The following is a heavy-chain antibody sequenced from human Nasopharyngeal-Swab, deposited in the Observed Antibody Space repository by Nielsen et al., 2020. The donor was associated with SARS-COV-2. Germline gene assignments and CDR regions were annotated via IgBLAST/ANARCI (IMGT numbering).Heavy chain of an antibody. Sequence: SETLSLNCTVSGGSISSYYWSWIRKPAGKGLEWIGRIYTSGSTNYNPSLKSRVTMSVDTSKNQFSLKLSSVTAADTAVYYCARDGADFWSGMGFDYWGQGTLVTVSS. D-gene: IGHD3-3*01. CDR2: IYTSGST. CDR1: GGSISSYY. V-gene: IGHV4-4*07. J-gene: IGHJ4*02. CDR3: ARDGADFWSGMGFDY.